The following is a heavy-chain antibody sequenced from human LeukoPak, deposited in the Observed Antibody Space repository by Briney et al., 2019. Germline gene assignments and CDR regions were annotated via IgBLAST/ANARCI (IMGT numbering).Heavy chain of an antibody. CDR1: GFTFRKYA. CDR2: IKQDGSEK. J-gene: IGHJ4*02. D-gene: IGHD5-18*01. V-gene: IGHV3-7*01. CDR3: ARASPERGYSYGPLDNYFDY. Sequence: PGGSLRLSCAASGFTFRKYAMSWVRQAPGKGLEWVVNIKQDGSEKYYVDSGKGRFTISRDNAKNSLYLQMNSLRAEDTAVYYCARASPERGYSYGPLDNYFDYWGQGTLVTVSS.